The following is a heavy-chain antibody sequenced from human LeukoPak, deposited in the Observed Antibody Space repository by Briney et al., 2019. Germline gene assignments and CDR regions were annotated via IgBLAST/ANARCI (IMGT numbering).Heavy chain of an antibody. CDR3: ARGYYGMDV. Sequence: TGQYLYWARQTPGQGLEWMGWINPKTGDTDSAQSFQGRVTMTRDTSITTVYMELSSLTSDDTAVYYCARGYYGMDVWGQGTTVTVSS. J-gene: IGHJ6*02. CDR1: TGQY. CDR2: INPKTGDT. V-gene: IGHV1-2*02.